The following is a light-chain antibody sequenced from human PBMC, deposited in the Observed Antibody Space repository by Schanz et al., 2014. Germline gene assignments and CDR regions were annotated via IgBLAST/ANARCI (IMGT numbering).Light chain of an antibody. J-gene: IGKJ1*01. CDR3: QQRSDWPGT. V-gene: IGKV3-11*01. CDR2: DAS. CDR1: QSVSSN. Sequence: EIVMTQSPATLSVSPGERATLSCRASQSVSSNLAWYQQKPGQAPRLLIYDASNRATDIPARFSGSGSGTDFTLTISSLEPEDFAVYYCQQRSDWPGTFGQGTKVEIK.